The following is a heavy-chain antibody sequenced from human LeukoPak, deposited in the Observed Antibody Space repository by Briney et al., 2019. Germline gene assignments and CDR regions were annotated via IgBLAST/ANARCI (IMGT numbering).Heavy chain of an antibody. J-gene: IGHJ4*02. V-gene: IGHV4-4*07. CDR3: ARLPLGIAAAADY. Sequence: SETLSLTCTVSGASIRNYYWSWIRRPAGKGLEWIGRIYSSGSTNYNPSLNSRVTMSVDTSKNQFSLNLSSVTAADTAVYYCARLPLGIAAAADYWGQGTLVTVSS. CDR2: IYSSGST. CDR1: GASIRNYY. D-gene: IGHD6-13*01.